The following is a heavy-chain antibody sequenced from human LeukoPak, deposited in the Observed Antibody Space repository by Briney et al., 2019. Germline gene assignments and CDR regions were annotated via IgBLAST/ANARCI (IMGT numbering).Heavy chain of an antibody. CDR2: ISGSGGST. D-gene: IGHD2-2*01. Sequence: GGSLRLSCAASGFTFSSYAMSWVRQAPGKGLEWVSAISGSGGSTYYADSVKGRFTISRDSSKNTLYLQMNSLRAEDTAVYYCAKDKQYQLPQQLDYWGQGTLVTVSS. CDR3: AKDKQYQLPQQLDY. CDR1: GFTFSSYA. J-gene: IGHJ4*02. V-gene: IGHV3-23*01.